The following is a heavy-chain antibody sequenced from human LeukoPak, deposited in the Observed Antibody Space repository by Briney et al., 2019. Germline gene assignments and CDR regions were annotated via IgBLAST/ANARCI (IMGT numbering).Heavy chain of an antibody. D-gene: IGHD3-10*01. CDR3: ARLGSGYYGSGSPEY. CDR2: IYHSGST. V-gene: IGHV4-38-2*01. CDR1: GYSISSGYY. Sequence: SETLSLTCAVSGYSISSGYYWGRIRQPPGKGLEWIGRIYHSGSTYYNPSLKSRVTISVDTSKNQFSLKLSSVTAADTAVYYCARLGSGYYGSGSPEYWGQGPLVTVSS. J-gene: IGHJ4*02.